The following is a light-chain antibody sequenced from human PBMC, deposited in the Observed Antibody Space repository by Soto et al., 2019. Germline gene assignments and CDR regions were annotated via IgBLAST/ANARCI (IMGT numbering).Light chain of an antibody. CDR2: KNS. Sequence: QSVLTQPPSTSGTPGQRVTISCSGSSSNIGSRYVYWYQQLPGTAPKLLIYKNSQRPSGVPDRFSGSKSGTSASLASSGLRSEDEADYYCASWDNSLSGWVFGGGTKVTVL. CDR1: SSNIGSRY. CDR3: ASWDNSLSGWV. J-gene: IGLJ3*02. V-gene: IGLV1-47*01.